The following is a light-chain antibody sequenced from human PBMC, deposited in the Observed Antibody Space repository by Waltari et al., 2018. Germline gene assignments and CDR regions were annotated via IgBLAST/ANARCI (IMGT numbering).Light chain of an antibody. J-gene: IGKJ4*02. CDR2: AAS. CDR1: QSISSY. Sequence: IQMTDSASSLSASVGDRVTINCRASQSISSYLHWYQQKPGKAPKLLIYAASSLQSGVPSRFSGSGSGTDFTLTISSLQPEDFATYYCQQCYSTPRTFGGGTKVEIK. CDR3: QQCYSTPRT. V-gene: IGKV1-39*01.